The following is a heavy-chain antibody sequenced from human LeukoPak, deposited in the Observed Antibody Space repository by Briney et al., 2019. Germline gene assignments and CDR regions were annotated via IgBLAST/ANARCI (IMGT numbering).Heavy chain of an antibody. V-gene: IGHV3-7*01. CDR1: GFTFSSYW. Sequence: PGGSLRLSCAASGFTFSSYWMSWVRQAPGKGLEWVANIKQDGSEKYYVDSVKGRFTISRDNAKNTVSLEMNSLRPEDTAVYYCATVFEYWGQGTLVTVSS. J-gene: IGHJ4*02. CDR3: ATVFEY. CDR2: IKQDGSEK.